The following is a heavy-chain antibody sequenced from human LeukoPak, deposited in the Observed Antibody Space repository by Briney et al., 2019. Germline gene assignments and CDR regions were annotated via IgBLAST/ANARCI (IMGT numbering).Heavy chain of an antibody. D-gene: IGHD3-10*01. CDR3: AKPTRRFGELFDAFDI. CDR2: INPSGGST. Sequence: ASVKVSCKASGYALTSYYIHWVRQAPGQGLEWMGIINPSGGSTSYAQKFQGRVTMTRDTSSTTAYMELRSLRSDDTAVYYCAKPTRRFGELFDAFDIWGLGTMVTVSS. CDR1: GYALTSYY. J-gene: IGHJ3*02. V-gene: IGHV1-46*01.